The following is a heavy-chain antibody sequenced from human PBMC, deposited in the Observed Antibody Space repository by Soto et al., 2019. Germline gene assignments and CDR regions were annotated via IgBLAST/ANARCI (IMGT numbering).Heavy chain of an antibody. CDR2: TREDGSQK. J-gene: IGHJ4*02. Sequence: RRLSCVASGFSFSTYWMSWVRQAPGKGLECVANTREDGSQKYYVDSVKGRFTISRDNAKNSLYLQMNSLKAEDTAVYYCARYPNPTVAGLPFDFWGQGTLVTVSS. CDR3: ARYPNPTVAGLPFDF. D-gene: IGHD6-19*01. CDR1: GFSFSTYW. V-gene: IGHV3-7*03.